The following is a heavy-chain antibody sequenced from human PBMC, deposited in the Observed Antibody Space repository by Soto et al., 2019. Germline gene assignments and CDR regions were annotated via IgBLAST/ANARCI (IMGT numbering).Heavy chain of an antibody. D-gene: IGHD6-13*01. CDR3: AKGAWGNSSSWYFRYYYYYGMDV. CDR1: GFTFDDYA. V-gene: IGHV3-9*01. CDR2: ISWNSGSI. J-gene: IGHJ6*02. Sequence: EVQLVESGGGLVQPGRSLRLSCAASGFTFDDYAMHWVRQAPGKGLEWVSGISWNSGSIGYADSVKGRFTISRDNAKNSLYLQMNSLRAEDTALYYCAKGAWGNSSSWYFRYYYYYGMDVWGQGTTVTVSS.